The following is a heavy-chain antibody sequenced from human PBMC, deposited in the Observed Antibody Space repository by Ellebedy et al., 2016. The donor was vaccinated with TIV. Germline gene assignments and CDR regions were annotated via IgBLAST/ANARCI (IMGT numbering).Heavy chain of an antibody. D-gene: IGHD2-15*01. CDR1: GFSFSTHW. Sequence: ESLKISCEVSGFSFSTHWMRWVRQAPGKGLEWVANIKEDGREKYYADSVKGRFTISRDNAKNSLYLQMNSLRGEDTAVYYCAVRPLAPNYFDSWGRGTLVTVSS. CDR2: IKEDGREK. J-gene: IGHJ4*02. CDR3: AVRPLAPNYFDS. V-gene: IGHV3-7*01.